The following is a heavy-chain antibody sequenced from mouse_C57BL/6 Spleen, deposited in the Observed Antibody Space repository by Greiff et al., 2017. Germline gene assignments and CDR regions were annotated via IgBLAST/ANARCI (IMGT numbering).Heavy chain of an antibody. CDR1: GYTFTDYY. J-gene: IGHJ4*01. Sequence: QVQLQQSGPELVKPGASVKISCKASGYTFTDYYINWVKQRPGQGLEWIGWIFPGSGSTYYTEKFKGKATLTVDKSSSTAYMLLSSLTSEDSSVYCCARGLRREGSMDYWGQGTSVTVSS. CDR2: IFPGSGST. CDR3: ARGLRREGSMDY. D-gene: IGHD2-2*01. V-gene: IGHV1-75*01.